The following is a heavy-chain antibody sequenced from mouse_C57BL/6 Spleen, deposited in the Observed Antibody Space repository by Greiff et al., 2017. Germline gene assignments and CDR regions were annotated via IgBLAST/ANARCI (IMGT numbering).Heavy chain of an antibody. J-gene: IGHJ2*01. CDR2: IDPETGGT. CDR1: GYTFTDYE. D-gene: IGHD1-1*01. Sequence: QVQLQQSGAELVRPGASVTLSCTASGYTFTDYEMHWVKQTPVHGLEWIGAIDPETGGTAYNQKFKGKAILTADKSSSTAYMELRSLTSEDSAVYYCTRRYYGSSPYYFDYWGQGTTLTVSS. CDR3: TRRYYGSSPYYFDY. V-gene: IGHV1-15*01.